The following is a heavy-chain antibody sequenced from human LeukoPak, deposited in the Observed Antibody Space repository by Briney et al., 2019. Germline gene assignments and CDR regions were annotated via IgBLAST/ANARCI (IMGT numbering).Heavy chain of an antibody. V-gene: IGHV1-18*01. CDR1: GYTFTSYG. CDR3: ARRGRSYGPFDY. D-gene: IGHD5-18*01. CDR2: ISAYNGNT. J-gene: IGHJ4*02. Sequence: ASVKVSCKASGYTFTSYGISWVRQAPGQGLEWMGWISAYNGNTNYAQKFQGRVTITADESTSTAYMELSSLRSEDTAVYYCARRGRSYGPFDYWGQGTLVTVSS.